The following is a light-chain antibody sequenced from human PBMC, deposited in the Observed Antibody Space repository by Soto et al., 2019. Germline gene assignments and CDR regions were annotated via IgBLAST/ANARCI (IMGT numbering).Light chain of an antibody. CDR2: GAS. V-gene: IGKV3-15*01. Sequence: EIVMTQSPATLSVSPGERATLSCRASQSISIHLAWYQQKPGQAPRLLIYGASTRATGTPARFSGSGSGTEFTLTISSLQSEDFAVYYCQQYNNWPSWTFGQGTKVEIK. CDR3: QQYNNWPSWT. CDR1: QSISIH. J-gene: IGKJ1*01.